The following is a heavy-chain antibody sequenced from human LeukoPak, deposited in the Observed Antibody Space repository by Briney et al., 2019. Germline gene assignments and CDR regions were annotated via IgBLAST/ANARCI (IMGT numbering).Heavy chain of an antibody. V-gene: IGHV1-8*01. CDR2: MNPNSGNT. J-gene: IGHJ4*02. CDR3: ARGFRSATRGGY. CDR1: GYTFTIYD. Sequence: ASVTVSCKASGYTFTIYDINWVRQAPGQGLEWMGWMNPNSGNTGYAQKFQGRVTMTRNTSISTAYMELSSLRSEDTAVYYCARGFRSATRGGYWGQGTLVTVSS. D-gene: IGHD3-16*01.